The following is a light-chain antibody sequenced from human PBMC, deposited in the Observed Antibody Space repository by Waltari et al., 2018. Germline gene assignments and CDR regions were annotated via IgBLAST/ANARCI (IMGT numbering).Light chain of an antibody. CDR3: QQRSKWPPIT. CDR2: DAS. CDR1: QSVGSY. Sequence: EIVLTQSPATLSLSPGERATLSCKASQSVGSYLAWYQQKPGQAPRLLIYDASNRATGIPARFTARGSGIDFTLTISGLEPDDFAVYYCQQRSKWPPITFDQGTRLEIQ. J-gene: IGKJ5*01. V-gene: IGKV3-11*01.